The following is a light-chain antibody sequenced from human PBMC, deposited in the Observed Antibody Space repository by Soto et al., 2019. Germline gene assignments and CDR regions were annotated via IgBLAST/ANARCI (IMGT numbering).Light chain of an antibody. Sequence: ESVLTQSPGTLSLSPGERATLSCRASQSVSASFLAWYQQKPGQAPRLLIYGASSRATGIPDRFSGGGSETDFTLTISRLEPEDFAVYYCQQYGTSPPEYTLGQGTKLEIK. CDR3: QQYGTSPPEYT. CDR2: GAS. CDR1: QSVSASF. J-gene: IGKJ2*01. V-gene: IGKV3-20*01.